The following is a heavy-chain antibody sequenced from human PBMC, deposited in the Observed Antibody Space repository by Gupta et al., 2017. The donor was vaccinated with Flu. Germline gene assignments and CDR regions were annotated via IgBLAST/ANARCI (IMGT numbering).Heavy chain of an antibody. CDR3: ALALYDSSGSYFDY. V-gene: IGHV1-69*01. CDR2: IIPILGTA. Sequence: QVQLVQSGAEVKTPGSSVKVSCKAPGGTFSSYTISWVRQAPGQGLEWMGGIIPILGTANYAQKFQGRVTITADESTSTAYMELSSLRSEDTAVYYCALALYDSSGSYFDYWGQGTLVTVSS. D-gene: IGHD3-22*01. J-gene: IGHJ4*02. CDR1: GGTFSSYT.